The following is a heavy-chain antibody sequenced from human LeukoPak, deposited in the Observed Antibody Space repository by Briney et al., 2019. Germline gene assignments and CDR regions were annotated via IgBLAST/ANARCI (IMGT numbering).Heavy chain of an antibody. CDR2: ISYDGSNK. D-gene: IGHD2-2*01. V-gene: IGHV3-30*18. J-gene: IGHJ6*02. CDR3: AQDQRYCSSTSCYLDYYYYGMDV. Sequence: GGSLRLSCAASGFTFSSSGMHWVRQAPGKGLEWVAVISYDGSNKYYADSVKGRFTISRDNSKNTLYLQMNSLRAEDTAVYYCAQDQRYCSSTSCYLDYYYYGMDVWGQGTTVTVSS. CDR1: GFTFSSSG.